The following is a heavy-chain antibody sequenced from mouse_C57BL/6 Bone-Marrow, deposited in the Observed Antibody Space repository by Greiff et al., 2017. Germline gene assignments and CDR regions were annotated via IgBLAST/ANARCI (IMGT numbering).Heavy chain of an antibody. Sequence: QVQLKQSGAELARPGASVKLSCKASGYTFTSYGISWVKQRTGQGLEWIGEIYPRSGNTYYNEKFKGKATLTADKSSSTAYMELRSLTSEDSAVYFCARGELVYYYGSSPFAYWGQGTLVTVSA. CDR1: GYTFTSYG. J-gene: IGHJ3*01. CDR2: IYPRSGNT. CDR3: ARGELVYYYGSSPFAY. V-gene: IGHV1-81*01. D-gene: IGHD1-1*01.